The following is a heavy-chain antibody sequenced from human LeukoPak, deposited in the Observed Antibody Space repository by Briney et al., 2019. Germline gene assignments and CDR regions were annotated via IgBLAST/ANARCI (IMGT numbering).Heavy chain of an antibody. CDR3: ARSTWLLDK. Sequence: PSETQSLTCTVSGASISSGGYYWSWIRQPPGKGLEWIGYIYYSGSTNYSPSLKSRVTISLDTSKNQFSLKLSSVTAADTAVYYCARSTWLLDKWGQGTLVTVSS. CDR2: IYYSGST. D-gene: IGHD3-22*01. CDR1: GASISSGGYY. V-gene: IGHV4-61*08. J-gene: IGHJ4*02.